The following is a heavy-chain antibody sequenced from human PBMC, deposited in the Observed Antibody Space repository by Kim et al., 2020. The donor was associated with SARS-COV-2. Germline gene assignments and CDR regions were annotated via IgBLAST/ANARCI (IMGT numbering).Heavy chain of an antibody. V-gene: IGHV4-59*01. Sequence: SETLSLTCTVSGGSISSYYWSWIRQPPGKGLEWIGYIYYSGSTNYNPSLKSRVTISVDTSKNQFSLKLSSVTAADTAVYYCARAIALSGMDVWGQGTTVTVSS. J-gene: IGHJ6*02. CDR3: ARAIALSGMDV. CDR1: GGSISSYY. CDR2: IYYSGST.